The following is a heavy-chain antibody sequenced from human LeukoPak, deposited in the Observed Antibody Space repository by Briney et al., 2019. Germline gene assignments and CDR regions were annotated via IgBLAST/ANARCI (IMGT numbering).Heavy chain of an antibody. J-gene: IGHJ4*02. Sequence: ASVKVSCKVSGYALTELSMHWVRQAPGKGLEWMGGFDPEDGETVYAQRFQGRVTMTEDTSTDTAYMELSSLRSEDTAVYYCATGSLRLGEFSLGYWGQGTLVTVSS. V-gene: IGHV1-24*01. CDR2: FDPEDGET. CDR3: ATGSLRLGEFSLGY. CDR1: GYALTELS. D-gene: IGHD3-16*02.